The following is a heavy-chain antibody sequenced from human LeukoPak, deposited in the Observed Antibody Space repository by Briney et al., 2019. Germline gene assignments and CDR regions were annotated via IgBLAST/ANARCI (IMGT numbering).Heavy chain of an antibody. CDR3: ARYLVGATLGDY. CDR2: IKQDGSEK. D-gene: IGHD1-26*01. Sequence: GGSPRLSCAASEFTFSSYWMSWVRQAPGKGLEWVANIKQDGSEKYYVDSVKGRFTISRDNAKNSLYLQMNSLRADDTAVYYCARYLVGATLGDYWGQGTLVTVSS. V-gene: IGHV3-7*03. J-gene: IGHJ4*02. CDR1: EFTFSSYW.